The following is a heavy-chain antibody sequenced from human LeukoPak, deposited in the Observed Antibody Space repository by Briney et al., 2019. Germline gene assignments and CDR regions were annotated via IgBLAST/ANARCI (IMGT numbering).Heavy chain of an antibody. D-gene: IGHD3-22*01. J-gene: IGHJ6*03. V-gene: IGHV1-46*01. Sequence: ASVKVSCKASGYTFTSYYMHWVRQAPGQGLEWMGIIDPSGGSTSYAQKFQGRVTMTRDTSTSTVYMELSSLRSEDTAVYYCARGKGDSSGYSAVWSYYMDVWGKGTTVTVSS. CDR1: GYTFTSYY. CDR3: ARGKGDSSGYSAVWSYYMDV. CDR2: IDPSGGST.